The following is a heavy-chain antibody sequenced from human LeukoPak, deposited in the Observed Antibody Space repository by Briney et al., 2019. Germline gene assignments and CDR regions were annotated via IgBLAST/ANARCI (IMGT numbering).Heavy chain of an antibody. CDR2: IYGGGNT. D-gene: IGHD1-1*01. Sequence: GGSLRLSCAASGFTFSSYAMSWVRQAPGKGLEWVSIIYGGGNTYYAGSVKGRFIISRDSSKNTLYLQMSSLRAEDTAVYYCARDDNWNDGRGLDDWGQGTLVTVSS. V-gene: IGHV3-53*01. J-gene: IGHJ4*02. CDR3: ARDDNWNDGRGLDD. CDR1: GFTFSSYA.